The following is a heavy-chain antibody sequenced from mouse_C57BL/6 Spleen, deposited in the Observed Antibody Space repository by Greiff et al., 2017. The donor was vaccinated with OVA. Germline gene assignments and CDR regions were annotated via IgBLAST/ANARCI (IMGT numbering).Heavy chain of an antibody. J-gene: IGHJ3*01. CDR3: AEGVITTVVASNPFAY. CDR1: GYTFTSYG. V-gene: IGHV1-81*01. D-gene: IGHD1-1*01. Sequence: QVQLQQSGAELARPGASVKLSCKASGYTFTSYGISWVKQRTGQGLEWIGEIYPRSGNTYYNEKFKGKATLTADKSSSTAYMELRSLTSEDSAVYFCAEGVITTVVASNPFAYWGQGTLVTVSA. CDR2: IYPRSGNT.